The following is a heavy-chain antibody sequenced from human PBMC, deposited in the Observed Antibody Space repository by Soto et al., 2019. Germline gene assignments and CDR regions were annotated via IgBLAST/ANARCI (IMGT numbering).Heavy chain of an antibody. CDR1: GYTFTSYE. CDR3: ARDRAAACRGFGY. J-gene: IGHJ4*02. D-gene: IGHD6-13*01. Sequence: ASVKVSCKTSGYTFTSYEINWVRQATGQGLEWMVWVNTNSGDTFYAQKFQGRVTMTRNTSISTAYMELSSLGSEDTAVYYCARDRAAACRGFGYWGQGXLVTVSS. CDR2: VNTNSGDT. V-gene: IGHV1-8*01.